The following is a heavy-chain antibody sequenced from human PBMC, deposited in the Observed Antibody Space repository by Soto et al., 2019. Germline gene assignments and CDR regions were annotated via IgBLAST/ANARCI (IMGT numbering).Heavy chain of an antibody. CDR2: IYYSGST. D-gene: IGHD3-16*01. J-gene: IGHJ1*01. CDR3: ARVVYGYFQH. V-gene: IGHV4-59*01. Sequence: PSETLSLTCTVSGGSISSYYWSWIRQPPGKGLEWIGYIYYSGSTNYNPSLKSRVTISVDTSKNQFSLKLSSVTAADTAVYYCARVVYGYFQHWGQGTLVTVSS. CDR1: GGSISSYY.